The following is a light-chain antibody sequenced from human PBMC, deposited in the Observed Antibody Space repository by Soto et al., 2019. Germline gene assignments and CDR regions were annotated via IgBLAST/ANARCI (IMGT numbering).Light chain of an antibody. V-gene: IGKV3-15*01. J-gene: IGKJ4*01. CDR1: QSVSSN. CDR2: GAS. CDR3: QQYNNWHSLT. Sequence: EIVMTQSPATLSVSPVERGTLSCLASQSVSSNLAWYQQKPGQAPRLLIYGASTRATGIPARFSGSGSGTEFTLTISSMQSEDFAVYYCQQYNNWHSLTFGGGTKVDIK.